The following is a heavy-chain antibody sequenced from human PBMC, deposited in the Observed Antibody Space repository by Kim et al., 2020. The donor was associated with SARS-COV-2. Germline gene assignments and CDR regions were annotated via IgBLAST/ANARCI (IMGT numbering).Heavy chain of an antibody. CDR2: IIPILGIA. CDR1: GGTFSSYA. D-gene: IGHD2-8*02. CDR3: ARGKSTGPIYRRFDY. V-gene: IGHV1-69*04. Sequence: SVNVSCKASGGTFSSYAISWVRQSPGQGLEWMGRIIPILGIANYAQKFQGRVTITADKSTSTAYMELSSLRSEDTAVYYCARGKSTGPIYRRFDYWGQGTLVTVSS. J-gene: IGHJ4*02.